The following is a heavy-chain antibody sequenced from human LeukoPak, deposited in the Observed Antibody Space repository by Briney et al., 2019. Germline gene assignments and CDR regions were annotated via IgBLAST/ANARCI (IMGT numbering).Heavy chain of an antibody. V-gene: IGHV1-46*01. CDR1: GYAFTSYY. CDR3: AYSYYYGSGSYYGSGYMDV. Sequence: ASVKVSCKASGYAFTSYYLHWVRQAPGQGLEWMGIINPSGGSTSYAQKFQGRVTMTRDTSTSTVYMELSSLRSEDTAVYYCAYSYYYGSGSYYGSGYMDVWGKGTTVTVSS. CDR2: INPSGGST. J-gene: IGHJ6*03. D-gene: IGHD3-10*01.